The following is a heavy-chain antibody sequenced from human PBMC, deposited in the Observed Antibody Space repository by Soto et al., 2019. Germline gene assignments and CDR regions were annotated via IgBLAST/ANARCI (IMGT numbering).Heavy chain of an antibody. CDR2: ISWNSGSI. V-gene: IGHV3-9*01. J-gene: IGHJ4*02. Sequence: EVQLVESGGGLVQPGRSLRLSCAASGFTFDDYAMHWVRQAPGKGLEWVSGISWNSGSIGYADSVKGRFTISRDNAKNSLYLQTNSLRAEDTALYYCAKDTVEWELLGLDYWGQGTLVTVSS. CDR3: AKDTVEWELLGLDY. D-gene: IGHD1-26*01. CDR1: GFTFDDYA.